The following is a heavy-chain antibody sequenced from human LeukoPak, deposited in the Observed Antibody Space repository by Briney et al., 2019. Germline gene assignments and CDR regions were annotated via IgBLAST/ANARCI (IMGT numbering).Heavy chain of an antibody. CDR3: AKDNILPTAKTTLDY. J-gene: IGHJ4*02. D-gene: IGHD2-2*01. CDR1: GFTFSSYA. Sequence: GGSLRLSCATSGFTFSSYALTWVRQAPGKGLEWVSTSSSSGSRTYYADSVKGRFTISRDNSKNTLFLRMSSLRAEDTAVYYCAKDNILPTAKTTLDYWGQGTLVTVSS. V-gene: IGHV3-23*01. CDR2: SSSSGSRT.